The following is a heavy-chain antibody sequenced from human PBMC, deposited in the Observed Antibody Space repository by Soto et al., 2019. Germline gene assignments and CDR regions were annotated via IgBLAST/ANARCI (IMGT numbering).Heavy chain of an antibody. D-gene: IGHD6-19*01. CDR3: ARRTGSSGGFDY. J-gene: IGHJ4*02. V-gene: IGHV1-3*05. CDR1: GYTFTSYA. CDR2: INAGNGNT. Sequence: QVQLVQSGAEEKKPGASVKVSCKASGYTFTSYAMHWVRQAPGQRLELMGWINAGNGNTKYSQKFQGRVTITRDTSASTAYMELSSLRSEDTAVYYCARRTGSSGGFDYWGQGTLVTVSS.